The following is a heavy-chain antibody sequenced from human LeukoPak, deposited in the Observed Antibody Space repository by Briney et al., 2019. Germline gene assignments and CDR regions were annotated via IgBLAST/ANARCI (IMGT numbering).Heavy chain of an antibody. CDR1: GYTFTGYY. CDR2: INPNSGGT. Sequence: ASVKVSCKASGYTFTGYYMHWVRQAPGQGLEWMGWINPNSGGTNYAQKFQGRVTMTRDTSISTAYMELSRLRSDDTAVYYCARDPPMATIELPDYWGQGTLVTVSS. D-gene: IGHD5-24*01. V-gene: IGHV1-2*02. J-gene: IGHJ4*02. CDR3: ARDPPMATIELPDY.